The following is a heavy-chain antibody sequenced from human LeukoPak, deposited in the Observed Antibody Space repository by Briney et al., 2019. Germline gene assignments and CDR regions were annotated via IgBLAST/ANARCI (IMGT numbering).Heavy chain of an antibody. CDR1: GGSFSDYY. D-gene: IGHD2-2*01. J-gene: IGHJ4*02. CDR3: ARVIGSDTRDYYLGY. V-gene: IGHV4-34*01. Sequence: PSETLSRTCAVYGGSFSDYYWSWIRQSPGKGLEWIGEIKSTGTTNWIGETKHSESTNYNPSLKSRVTIPADTSKNQFSLKLTSVTAADTAVYYCARVIGSDTRDYYLGYWGQGTLVTVYS. CDR2: TKHSEST.